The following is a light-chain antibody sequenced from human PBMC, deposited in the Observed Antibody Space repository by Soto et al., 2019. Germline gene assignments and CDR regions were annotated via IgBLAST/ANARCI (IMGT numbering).Light chain of an antibody. CDR3: QQYNTYQGT. V-gene: IGKV1-5*01. CDR2: DAS. J-gene: IGKJ1*01. Sequence: DIQMTQSPSNLSASVGDRVTITCRASQNIDKWLAWYQQKPQKAPKLLIFDASTLESGVPSRFSGSGSGTEFTLTISSLQPDDFATYYCQQYNTYQGTFGPGTKVDI. CDR1: QNIDKW.